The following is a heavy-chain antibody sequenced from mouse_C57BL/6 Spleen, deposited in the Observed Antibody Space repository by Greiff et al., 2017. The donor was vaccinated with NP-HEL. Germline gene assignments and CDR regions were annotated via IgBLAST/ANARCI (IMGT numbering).Heavy chain of an antibody. CDR3: ARNYYGSRPFAY. D-gene: IGHD1-1*01. Sequence: SGPELVKPGASVKIPCKASGYTFTDYNMDWVKQSHGKSLEWIGDINPNNGGTIYNQKFKGKATLTVDKSSSTAYMELRSLTSEDTAVYYCARNYYGSRPFAYWGQGTLVTVSA. CDR2: INPNNGGT. V-gene: IGHV1-18*01. J-gene: IGHJ3*01. CDR1: GYTFTDYN.